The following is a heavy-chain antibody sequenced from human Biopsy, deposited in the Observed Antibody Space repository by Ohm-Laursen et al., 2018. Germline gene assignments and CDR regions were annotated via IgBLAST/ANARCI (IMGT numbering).Heavy chain of an antibody. Sequence: SLRLSCAASGFTFTHAWMSWVRQGPGKGLEWLGRIKSKNDGEATDYAAAVQGRFAISRDDSTNTFYLQMNSLKSEDTGVFYCTADLGRGFHWGQGTLATVSS. CDR2: IKSKNDGEAT. V-gene: IGHV3-15*01. CDR3: TADLGRGFH. CDR1: GFTFTHAW. J-gene: IGHJ4*02. D-gene: IGHD2/OR15-2a*01.